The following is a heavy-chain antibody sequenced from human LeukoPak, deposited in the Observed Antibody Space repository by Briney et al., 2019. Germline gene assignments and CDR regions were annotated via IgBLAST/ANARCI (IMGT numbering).Heavy chain of an antibody. CDR3: ARESYGGSSEFDY. D-gene: IGHD4-23*01. V-gene: IGHV3-48*03. CDR2: ISSRGDSI. J-gene: IGHJ4*02. Sequence: GGSLRLSCAASGFTFSRYEMNWVRQAPGKGLEWVSYISSRGDSINYADSVKGRFTISRDNAKNSLYLQMNSLRVEDTAVYYCARESYGGSSEFDYWGRGILVTVSS. CDR1: GFTFSRYE.